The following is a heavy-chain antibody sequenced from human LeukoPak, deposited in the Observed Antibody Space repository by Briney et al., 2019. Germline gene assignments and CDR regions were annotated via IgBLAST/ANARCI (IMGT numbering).Heavy chain of an antibody. CDR2: ISYDGSNK. V-gene: IGHV3-30*04. CDR3: ASSMVRGVTYYYYGMDV. J-gene: IGHJ6*04. D-gene: IGHD3-10*01. Sequence: GGSLRLSCAASGFTFSSYAMHWVRQAPGKGLEWVAVISYDGSNKYYADSVKGRFTISRDNSKNTLYLQMNSLRAEDTAVYYCASSMVRGVTYYYYGMDVWGKGTTVAVSS. CDR1: GFTFSSYA.